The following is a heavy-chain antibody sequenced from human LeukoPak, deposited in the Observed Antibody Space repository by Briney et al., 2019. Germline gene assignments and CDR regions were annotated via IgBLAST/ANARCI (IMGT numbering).Heavy chain of an antibody. J-gene: IGHJ4*02. V-gene: IGHV3-66*02. CDR3: ARGYSSGSYNPYYFDF. CDR1: GFTVSSNY. Sequence: GGSLRLSCAASGFTVSSNYMSWVRQAPGKGLEWVSVIYSGGSTYYADSVKGRFTISRDNSKNTLYLQMNSLRAEDTAVYYCARGYSSGSYNPYYFDFWGQGTLVTVSS. D-gene: IGHD6-19*01. CDR2: IYSGGST.